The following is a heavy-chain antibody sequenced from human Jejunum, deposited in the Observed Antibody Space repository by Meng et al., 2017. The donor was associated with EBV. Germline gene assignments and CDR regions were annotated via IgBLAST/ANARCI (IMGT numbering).Heavy chain of an antibody. CDR2: VDPEDGET. J-gene: IGHJ4*01. V-gene: IGHV1-69-2*01. D-gene: IGHD1-7*01. CDR3: ATGHYNWKYPDY. Sequence: ECQLGRSGAKVKKPGAKVKISCKVSGYIFTDYYIHWVQQAPGKGLEWMGLVDPEDGETMYAEKFQGRVTITADTSTDTAYMELSSLRSEDTAVYYCATGHYNWKYPDYWGHGTLVTVSS. CDR1: GYIFTDYY.